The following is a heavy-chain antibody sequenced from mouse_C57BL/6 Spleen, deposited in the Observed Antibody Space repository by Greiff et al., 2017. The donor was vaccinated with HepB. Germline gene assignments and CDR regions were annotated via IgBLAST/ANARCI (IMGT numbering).Heavy chain of an antibody. J-gene: IGHJ3*01. CDR3: ARDDYDPLAY. Sequence: VQLQQPGAELVKPGASVKLSCKASGYTFTSYWMHWVKQRPGQGLEWIGMIHPNSGSTNYNEKFKSKATLTVDKSSSTAYMQLSSLPSEDSAVYYCARDDYDPLAYWGQGTLVTVSA. CDR1: GYTFTSYW. CDR2: IHPNSGST. V-gene: IGHV1-64*01. D-gene: IGHD2-4*01.